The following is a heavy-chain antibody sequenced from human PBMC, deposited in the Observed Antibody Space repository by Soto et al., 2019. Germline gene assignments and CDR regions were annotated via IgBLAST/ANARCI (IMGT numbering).Heavy chain of an antibody. V-gene: IGHV1-69*01. CDR3: ARGVAPGQTADPYVFDI. J-gene: IGHJ3*02. D-gene: IGHD3-3*01. CDR1: GGPFSRYA. Sequence: QAQLVQSGAEVKKPGSSVRVSCRASGGPFSRYAVSWVRQAPGQGLEWIGGITPIAETTNYAQKFRGRLSITAAESTDTVYMELRRLTSDDTADYFCARGVAPGQTADPYVFDIWGQGTRVTVSS. CDR2: ITPIAETT.